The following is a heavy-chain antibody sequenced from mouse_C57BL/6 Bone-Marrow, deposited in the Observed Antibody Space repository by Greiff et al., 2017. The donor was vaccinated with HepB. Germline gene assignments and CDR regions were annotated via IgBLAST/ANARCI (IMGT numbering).Heavy chain of an antibody. D-gene: IGHD2-3*01. J-gene: IGHJ2*01. V-gene: IGHV5-4*01. Sequence: EVHLVESGGGLVKPGGSLKLSCAASGFTFSSYAMSWVRQTPEKRLEWVATISDGGSYTYYPDNVKGRFTISRDNAKNNLYLQMSHLKSEDTAMYYCARGDDGYYLDYWGQGTTLTVSS. CDR2: ISDGGSYT. CDR3: ARGDDGYYLDY. CDR1: GFTFSSYA.